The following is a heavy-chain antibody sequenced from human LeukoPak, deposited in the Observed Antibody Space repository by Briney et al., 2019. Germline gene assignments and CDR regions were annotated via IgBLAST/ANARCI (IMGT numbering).Heavy chain of an antibody. D-gene: IGHD1-26*01. CDR3: AKGGGESYLRFDY. CDR2: ISYDGSNK. J-gene: IGHJ4*02. CDR1: GFTFSSYG. V-gene: IGHV3-30*18. Sequence: GRSLRPSCAASGFTFSSYGMHWVRQAPGKGLEWVAVISYDGSNKYYADSVKGRFSISRDNSKNTLYLQMSSLRPEDTAVFYCAKGGGESYLRFDYWGQGTLVTVSS.